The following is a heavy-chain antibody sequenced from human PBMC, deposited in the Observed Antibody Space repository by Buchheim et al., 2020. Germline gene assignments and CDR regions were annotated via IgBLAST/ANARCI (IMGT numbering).Heavy chain of an antibody. V-gene: IGHV4-39*01. CDR2: IYYNGNT. J-gene: IGHJ4*02. Sequence: QLQLQESGPGLVKPSETLSLTCTVSGGSISSTSNHWAWIRQPPGKGLEWIGSIYYNGNTYYNPSLKSRVNISVDTSENQFSLKLSSVTAADTAVYYCARRNMATEFDYWGQGTL. CDR1: GGSISSTSNH. D-gene: IGHD5-12*01. CDR3: ARRNMATEFDY.